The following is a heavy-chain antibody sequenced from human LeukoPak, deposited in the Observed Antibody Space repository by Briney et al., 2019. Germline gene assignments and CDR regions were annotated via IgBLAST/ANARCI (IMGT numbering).Heavy chain of an antibody. D-gene: IGHD2-2*01. CDR2: INHSGST. V-gene: IGHV4-34*01. Sequence: SETLSLTCAVYGGSFSGYYWSWIRQPPGKGLEWIGEINHSGSTNYNPSLKSRVTISVDTSKNQFSLKLSSVSAADTAVYYCARVMSVDQLLSRWYYYYYMDVWGKGTTVTVSS. J-gene: IGHJ6*03. CDR3: ARVMSVDQLLSRWYYYYYMDV. CDR1: GGSFSGYY.